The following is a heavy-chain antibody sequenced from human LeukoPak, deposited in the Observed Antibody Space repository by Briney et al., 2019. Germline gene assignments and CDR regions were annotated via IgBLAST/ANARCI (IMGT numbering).Heavy chain of an antibody. CDR3: TTIIAARRGSKGY. Sequence: PGGSLRLSCAASGFTFNSAWLTWVRQAPGKGLEWVGRIKSKTDGGTTDYAAPVKGRFTISRDDSKNTLYLQMNSLKTEDTAVYYCTTIIAARRGSKGYWGQGTLVTVSS. CDR2: IKSKTDGGTT. J-gene: IGHJ4*02. D-gene: IGHD6-6*01. CDR1: GFTFNSAW. V-gene: IGHV3-15*01.